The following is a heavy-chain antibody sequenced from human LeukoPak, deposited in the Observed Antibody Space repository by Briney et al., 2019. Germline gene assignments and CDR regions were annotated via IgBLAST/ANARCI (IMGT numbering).Heavy chain of an antibody. CDR2: INPNSGGR. J-gene: IGHJ3*02. D-gene: IGHD3-3*01. Sequence: ASVKVSCKASGYTFTGYYMHWVRQAPGQGLEWMGWINPNSGGRNYAQKFQGRVTMTRDTSISTAYMELSRLRSDDTAVYYCASPLRSLFYNDAFDIWGQGTMVTVSS. CDR3: ASPLRSLFYNDAFDI. V-gene: IGHV1-2*02. CDR1: GYTFTGYY.